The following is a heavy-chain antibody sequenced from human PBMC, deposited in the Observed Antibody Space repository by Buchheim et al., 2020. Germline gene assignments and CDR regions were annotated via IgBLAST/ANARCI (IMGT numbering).Heavy chain of an antibody. V-gene: IGHV4-34*01. Sequence: QVQLQQWGAGLLKPSETLPLTCAVYGGSFSGYYWSWIRQPPGKGLEWIGEINHSRSTNYNPSLKSRVTISVDTSKNQFSLKLSSVTAADTAVYYCARGDCSSTSCSVYYYYGMDVWGQGTT. J-gene: IGHJ6*02. CDR2: INHSRST. CDR1: GGSFSGYY. D-gene: IGHD2-2*01. CDR3: ARGDCSSTSCSVYYYYGMDV.